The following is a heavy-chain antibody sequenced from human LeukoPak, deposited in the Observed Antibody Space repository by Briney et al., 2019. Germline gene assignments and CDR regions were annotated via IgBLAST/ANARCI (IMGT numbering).Heavy chain of an antibody. V-gene: IGHV1-2*02. CDR3: AVGYSSSYCFDY. CDR2: INPNSGDT. D-gene: IGHD6-6*01. CDR1: GYTFTGYF. Sequence: GASVKVSCKASGYTFTGYFMHWVRQAPGQGLESMGWINPNSGDTNYAQKFQGRVTMTTDTSISTAYMELSRLRSDDTAVYYCAVGYSSSYCFDYWGQGTLVTVSS. J-gene: IGHJ4*02.